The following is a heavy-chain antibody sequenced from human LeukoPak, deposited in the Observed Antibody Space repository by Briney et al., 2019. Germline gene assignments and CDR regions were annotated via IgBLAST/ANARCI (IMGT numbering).Heavy chain of an antibody. Sequence: PGGSLRLSCAASGFIFSTYVMSWVRQAPGKGLEWVSTVTGSGGSTYYADSVKGRFTISRDNSKNTLSLQMNSLRAEDTAVYYCAREERSSDWYFDLWGRGTLVTVSS. J-gene: IGHJ2*01. CDR3: AREERSSDWYFDL. CDR1: GFIFSTYV. V-gene: IGHV3-23*01. D-gene: IGHD3-10*01. CDR2: VTGSGGST.